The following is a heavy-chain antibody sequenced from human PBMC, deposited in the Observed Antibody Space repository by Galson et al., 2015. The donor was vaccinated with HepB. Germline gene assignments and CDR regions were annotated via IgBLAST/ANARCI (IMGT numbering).Heavy chain of an antibody. CDR1: GYSFTSYG. J-gene: IGHJ6*02. CDR3: ARYDAGYCSSTSCYSRNYYGLDV. D-gene: IGHD2-2*02. CDR2: ISVYNGKT. V-gene: IGHV1-18*01. Sequence: SVKVSCKASGYSFTSYGISWVRQAPGQGLEWMGWISVYNGKTNYAEKVQGRVTITTEISTRTAYMELRTLRSDDTAVYYCARYDAGYCSSTSCYSRNYYGLDVWGQGTTVTVSS.